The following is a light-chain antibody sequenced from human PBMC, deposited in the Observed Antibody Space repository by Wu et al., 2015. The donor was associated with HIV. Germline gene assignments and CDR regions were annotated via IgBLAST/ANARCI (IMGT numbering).Light chain of an antibody. J-gene: IGKJ1*01. CDR2: GAS. CDR3: QQYGSSPRT. V-gene: IGKV3-20*01. Sequence: TLLTQSPGTLSLSPGERATLSCRASQSVSSSYLAWYQQKPGQAPRLLIYGASSRATGIPDRFSGSGSGTDFTLTISRLEPEDFAVYYCQQYGSSPRTFGQGTKVEIK. CDR1: QSVSSSY.